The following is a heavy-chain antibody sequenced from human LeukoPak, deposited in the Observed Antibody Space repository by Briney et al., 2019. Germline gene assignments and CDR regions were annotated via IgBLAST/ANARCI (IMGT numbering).Heavy chain of an antibody. V-gene: IGHV3-30*02. J-gene: IGHJ4*02. D-gene: IGHD4-11*01. Sequence: GQSLRPSWAASALPFSSYGMQWDRQVQEDVREWVAFIPYDGSDKFYADSVKGRFTISRDNSKNTLYLQMNSLRAEDTAVYYCAAMTSVTTGDYWGQGTLVTVSS. CDR2: IPYDGSDK. CDR1: ALPFSSYG. CDR3: AAMTSVTTGDY.